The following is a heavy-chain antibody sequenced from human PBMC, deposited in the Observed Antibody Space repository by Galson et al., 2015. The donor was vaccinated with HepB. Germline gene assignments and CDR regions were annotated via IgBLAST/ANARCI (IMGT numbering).Heavy chain of an antibody. CDR1: GFTFSSYS. J-gene: IGHJ5*02. Sequence: SLRLSCAASGFTFSSYSMNWVRQAPGKGLEWVSYISSSSSTIYYADSVKGRFTISRDNAKNSLYLQMNSLRDEDTAVYYCARARSSSSWYGGREGNWFDPWGQGTLVTVSS. CDR3: ARARSSSSWYGGREGNWFDP. D-gene: IGHD6-13*01. V-gene: IGHV3-48*02. CDR2: ISSSSSTI.